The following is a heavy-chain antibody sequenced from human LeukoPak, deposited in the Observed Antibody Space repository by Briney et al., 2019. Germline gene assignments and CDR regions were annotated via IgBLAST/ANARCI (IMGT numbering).Heavy chain of an antibody. CDR2: IYHSGST. D-gene: IGHD3-10*01. CDR1: GGSINSGGNY. J-gene: IGHJ4*02. Sequence: SETLSLTCSVSGGSINSGGNYWTWIRQPPGKGLEWIGYIYHSGSTYYNPSLKSRVTISVDRSKNQFSLKLSSVTAADTAVYYCAREERSYYYGSGSYSSGRSFDYWGQGTLVTVSS. V-gene: IGHV4-30-2*01. CDR3: AREERSYYYGSGSYSSGRSFDY.